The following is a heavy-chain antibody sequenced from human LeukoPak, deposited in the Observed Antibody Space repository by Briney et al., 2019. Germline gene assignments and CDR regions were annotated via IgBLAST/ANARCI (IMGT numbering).Heavy chain of an antibody. V-gene: IGHV3-30-3*01. CDR2: ISYDGSDK. CDR1: GFTFSSYA. CDR3: ARVGYYDSSGYRGFDP. Sequence: GGSLRLSCAASGFTFSSYAMHWVRQAPGKGLEWVAVISYDGSDKYYADSVKGRFTISRDNSKNTLYLQMNSLRAEDTAVYYCARVGYYDSSGYRGFDPWGQGTLVTVSS. D-gene: IGHD3-22*01. J-gene: IGHJ5*02.